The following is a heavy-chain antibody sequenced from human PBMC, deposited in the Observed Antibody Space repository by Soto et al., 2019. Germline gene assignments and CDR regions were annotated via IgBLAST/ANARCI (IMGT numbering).Heavy chain of an antibody. Sequence: QVQLVESGGGVVQPGRSLRLSCAASGFTFSSYAMHWVRQAPGKGLEWVAVISYDGSNKYYADSVKGRFTISRDNSKNTLYLQMNRLRAEDTAVYYCARVYYDSSVLGSHNWFDPWGQGTLVTVSS. V-gene: IGHV3-30-3*01. J-gene: IGHJ5*02. D-gene: IGHD3-22*01. CDR3: ARVYYDSSVLGSHNWFDP. CDR1: GFTFSSYA. CDR2: ISYDGSNK.